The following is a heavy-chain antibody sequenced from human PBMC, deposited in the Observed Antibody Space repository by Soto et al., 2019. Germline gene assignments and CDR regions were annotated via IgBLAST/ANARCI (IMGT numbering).Heavy chain of an antibody. Sequence: SVKVSCKASGGTFSSYAISWVRQAPGQGLEWMGGIIPIFGTANYAQKFQGRVTITADESTSTAYMELSSLRSEDTAVYYCARGGGDSSGYYIFDYWGQGTLVTVSS. CDR1: GGTFSSYA. CDR3: ARGGGDSSGYYIFDY. J-gene: IGHJ4*02. CDR2: IIPIFGTA. V-gene: IGHV1-69*13. D-gene: IGHD3-22*01.